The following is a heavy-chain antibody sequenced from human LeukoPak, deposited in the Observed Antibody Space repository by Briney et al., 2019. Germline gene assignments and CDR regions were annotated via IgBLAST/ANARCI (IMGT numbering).Heavy chain of an antibody. CDR2: IYASGST. D-gene: IGHD1-26*01. J-gene: IGHJ4*02. CDR3: ARGVVGATAFAY. V-gene: IGHV4-4*07. Sequence: KPSETLFLTCTVSGGSISGYTWSWIRQPAGKGLEWIGRIYASGSTNYNPSLQRRVTMSVDTSRGQFFLMVHSVTAADTAVYYCARGVVGATAFAYWGQGTVVTASS. CDR1: GGSISGYT.